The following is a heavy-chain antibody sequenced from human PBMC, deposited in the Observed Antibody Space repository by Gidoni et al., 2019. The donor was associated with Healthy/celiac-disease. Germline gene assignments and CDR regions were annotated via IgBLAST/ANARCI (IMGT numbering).Heavy chain of an antibody. CDR3: ARDADILTGDPETVNWFDP. CDR2: IWYDGSNK. Sequence: QVQLVESGGGVVQPGRSLSLSCAASGFTFSRYGMHWVRQAPGKGLEVVAVIWYDGSNKYYADSVKGRFTISRDNSKNTLYLQMNVLRAEDTAVYYCARDADILTGDPETVNWFDPWGQGTLVTVSS. D-gene: IGHD3-9*01. V-gene: IGHV3-33*01. CDR1: GFTFSRYG. J-gene: IGHJ5*02.